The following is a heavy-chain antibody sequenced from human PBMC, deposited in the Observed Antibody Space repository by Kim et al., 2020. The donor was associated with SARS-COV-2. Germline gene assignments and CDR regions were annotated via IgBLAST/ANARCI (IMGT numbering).Heavy chain of an antibody. D-gene: IGHD6-19*01. Sequence: GGSLRLSCAASGFSFSNYAMSWVRQAPGKGLEWVSIFTSSGGRTYYADSVKGRFTISRDNSKKILYLQMNSLRAEDTAVYYCAKDLGEGSGWPIFDNWGQGTLVTVSS. CDR1: GFSFSNYA. J-gene: IGHJ4*02. V-gene: IGHV3-23*01. CDR2: FTSSGGRT. CDR3: AKDLGEGSGWPIFDN.